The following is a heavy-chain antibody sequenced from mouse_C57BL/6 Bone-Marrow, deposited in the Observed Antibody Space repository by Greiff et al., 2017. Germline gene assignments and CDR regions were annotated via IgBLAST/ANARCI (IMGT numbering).Heavy chain of an antibody. CDR3: ARRLLLRSAWFAY. Sequence: QVQLQQSGAELARPGASVKLSCKASGYTFTSYGISWVKQRTGQGLEWIGEIYPRSGNTYYNEKFKGKATLTADKSSSTAYMELRSLTSEDSAVYFCARRLLLRSAWFAYWGQGTLVTVSA. CDR2: IYPRSGNT. V-gene: IGHV1-81*01. D-gene: IGHD1-1*01. CDR1: GYTFTSYG. J-gene: IGHJ3*01.